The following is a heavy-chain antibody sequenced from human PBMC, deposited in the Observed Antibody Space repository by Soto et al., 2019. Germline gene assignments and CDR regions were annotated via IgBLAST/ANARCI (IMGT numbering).Heavy chain of an antibody. D-gene: IGHD1-26*01. V-gene: IGHV3-74*01. CDR1: GFTFSSYW. CDR3: ARVTLLGSYYFYY. CDR2: INSDGSST. J-gene: IGHJ4*02. Sequence: GGSLRLSCAASGFTFSSYWMHWVRQAPGKGLVWVSRINSDGSSTSYADSVKGRFTISRDNAKNTLYLQMNSLRAEDTAVYYCARVTLLGSYYFYYWGQGTLVTVSS.